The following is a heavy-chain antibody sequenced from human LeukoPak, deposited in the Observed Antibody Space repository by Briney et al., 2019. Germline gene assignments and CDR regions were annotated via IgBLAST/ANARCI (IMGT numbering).Heavy chain of an antibody. V-gene: IGHV1-2*02. Sequence: ASVKVSFKASGYTFTEHSNHWVWHAPGQGLQNMGWIHPASANTVYAQMFHGRVTLTRDTPATTTYMELSGLRSDDTAVYYCARDLRPANLWGQGTLVTVSS. J-gene: IGHJ4*02. CDR3: ARDLRPANL. D-gene: IGHD1-7*01. CDR2: IHPASANT. CDR1: GYTFTEHS.